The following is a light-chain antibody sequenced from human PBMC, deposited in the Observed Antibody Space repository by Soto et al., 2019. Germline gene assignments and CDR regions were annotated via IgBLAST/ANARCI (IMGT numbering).Light chain of an antibody. CDR3: AAWDDSLNGPL. V-gene: IGLV1-44*01. Sequence: QSVLTQPPSASGTPGQRVTISCSGSSSNIGSNTVNWYQQLPGTAPTLLIYSNNQRPSGVPDRFSGSKSGTSASLAVNGLQSGYEADYYCAAWDDSLNGPLFGGGTKVTVL. CDR2: SNN. CDR1: SSNIGSNT. J-gene: IGLJ3*02.